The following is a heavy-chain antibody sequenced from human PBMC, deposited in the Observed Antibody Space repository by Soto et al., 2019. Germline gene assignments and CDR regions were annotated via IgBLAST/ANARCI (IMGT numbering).Heavy chain of an antibody. CDR3: ARDGASGYYDSSGYYLRYYYYGMVV. CDR2: INPNSGGT. Sequence: XSVEASCHASGYTFTGYYMHLVRQAPGQGLEWMGWINPNSGGTNYAQKFQGRVTMTRDTSISTAYMELSRLRSDDTAVYYCARDGASGYYDSSGYYLRYYYYGMVVWGKGTTVTVSS. CDR1: GYTFTGYY. J-gene: IGHJ6*04. V-gene: IGHV1-2*02. D-gene: IGHD3-22*01.